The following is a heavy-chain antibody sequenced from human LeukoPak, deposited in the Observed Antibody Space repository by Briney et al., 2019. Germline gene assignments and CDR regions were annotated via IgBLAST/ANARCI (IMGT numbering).Heavy chain of an antibody. J-gene: IGHJ6*02. CDR2: IIPIFGTA. V-gene: IGHV1-69*01. D-gene: IGHD3-9*01. CDR1: VGTFSSYA. Sequence: SVKVSCKASVGTFSSYAISWVRQAPGQGLEWMGGIIPIFGTANYAQKFQGRVTITADESTSTAYMELSSLRSEDTAVYYCARGTSYDILTGYISHTHYYYYGMDVWGQGTTVTVSS. CDR3: ARGTSYDILTGYISHTHYYYYGMDV.